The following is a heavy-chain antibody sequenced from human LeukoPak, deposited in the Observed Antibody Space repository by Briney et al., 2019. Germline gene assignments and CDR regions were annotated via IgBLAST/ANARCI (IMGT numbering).Heavy chain of an antibody. J-gene: IGHJ4*02. Sequence: ASVTVSCTAFGHTLKDLSIHWVRQAPGKGREWLGGFDPEDDERMYAPKFQGRVTVTEDNSIDTAYMELTSISSDDTGVYYCSTETAGNYWGQGTLVTVSS. V-gene: IGHV1-24*01. CDR2: FDPEDDER. CDR1: GHTLKDLS. CDR3: STETAGNY.